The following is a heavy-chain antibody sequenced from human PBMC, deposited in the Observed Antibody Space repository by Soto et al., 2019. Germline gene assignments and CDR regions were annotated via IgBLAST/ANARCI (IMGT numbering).Heavy chain of an antibody. D-gene: IGHD3-22*01. CDR2: ISSSSSTI. CDR1: GFTFSSYS. J-gene: IGHJ4*02. Sequence: PGGSLRLSCAASGFTFSSYSMNWVRQAPGKGLEWVSYISSSSSTIYYADSVKGRFTISRDNAKNSLYLQMNSLRAEDTAVYYCATQYYYDSSGYYLNWGQGTLVTVSS. V-gene: IGHV3-48*01. CDR3: ATQYYYDSSGYYLN.